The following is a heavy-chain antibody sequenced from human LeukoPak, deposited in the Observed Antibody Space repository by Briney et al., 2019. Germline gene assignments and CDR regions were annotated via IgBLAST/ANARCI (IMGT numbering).Heavy chain of an antibody. D-gene: IGHD2-15*01. CDR1: GFTFSSHW. Sequence: GRSLRLSCAASGFTFSSHWMHWVRHAPGKGLVWVSHISSDGNTASYADSVKGRFTIARDNAKNTLYLQMNSLRAEDTAVYYCARVAQGGGWGQGTLVIVSS. CDR2: ISSDGNTA. J-gene: IGHJ4*02. CDR3: ARVAQGGG. V-gene: IGHV3-74*01.